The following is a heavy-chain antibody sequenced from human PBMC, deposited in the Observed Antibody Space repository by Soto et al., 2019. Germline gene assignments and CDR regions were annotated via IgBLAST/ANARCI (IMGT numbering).Heavy chain of an antibody. J-gene: IGHJ5*02. D-gene: IGHD4-17*01. Sequence: SSETLSLTCTVSGGSISSSSYYWGWIRQPPGKGLEWIGYIYYSGSTNYNPSLKSRVTISVDTSKNQFSLKLSSVTAADTAVYYCASSTPYYADYGDYVRWLDPWGQGTLVTVSS. CDR2: IYYSGST. CDR3: ASSTPYYADYGDYVRWLDP. CDR1: GGSISSSSYY. V-gene: IGHV4-61*05.